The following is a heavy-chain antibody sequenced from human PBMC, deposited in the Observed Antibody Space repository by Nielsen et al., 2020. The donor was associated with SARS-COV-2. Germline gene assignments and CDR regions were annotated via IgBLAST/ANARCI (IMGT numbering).Heavy chain of an antibody. D-gene: IGHD2-15*01. CDR3: ARVVVVVAATNYYYGMDV. Sequence: WVRQAPGQGLEWMGRNNPNSGGTNYAQKFQGRVTMTRDTSISTAYMELSRLRSDDTAVYYCARVVVVVAATNYYYGMDVWGQGTTVTVSS. CDR2: NNPNSGGT. J-gene: IGHJ6*02. V-gene: IGHV1-2*06.